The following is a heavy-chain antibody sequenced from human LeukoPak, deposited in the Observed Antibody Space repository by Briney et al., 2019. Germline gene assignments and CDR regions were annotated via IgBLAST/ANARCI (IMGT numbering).Heavy chain of an antibody. V-gene: IGHV4-59*01. CDR3: ARDYYDILTGYYPYGMDV. CDR1: GGSISSYY. Sequence: SETLSLTCTVSGGSISSYYWSWIRQPPGKGLEWIGYIYYSGSTNYNPSPKSRVTISVDTSKNQFSLKLSSVTAADTAVYYCARDYYDILTGYYPYGMDVWGQGTTVTVSS. D-gene: IGHD3-9*01. J-gene: IGHJ6*02. CDR2: IYYSGST.